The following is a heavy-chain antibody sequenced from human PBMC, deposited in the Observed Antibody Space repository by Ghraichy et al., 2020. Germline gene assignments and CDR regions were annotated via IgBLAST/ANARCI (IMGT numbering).Heavy chain of an antibody. J-gene: IGHJ1*01. D-gene: IGHD3-10*01. CDR2: IHHTGGS. CDR1: GASMTDYY. CDR3: AKGWYGDFLV. V-gene: IGHV4-59*13. Sequence: SQTLSLTCTVSGASMTDYYWTWIRQPPWKGLEWIGFIHHTGGSKYNPSLEGRVAISLDTSRGQFSLTVTSVTAADTAVYYCAKGWYGDFLVWGQGTLVNVSS.